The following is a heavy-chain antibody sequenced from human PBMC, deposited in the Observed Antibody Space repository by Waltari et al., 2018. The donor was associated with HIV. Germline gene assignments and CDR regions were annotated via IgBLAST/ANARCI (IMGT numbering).Heavy chain of an antibody. V-gene: IGHV4-61*03. D-gene: IGHD2-21*01. Sequence: SGDSVGSGSYYWSWMRQPPGKGLEWIGNIDYTGRANYNPSLKTRVTISADTSKNHLSLKLTSVTAGDTAIYYCARVVASAGLRFDRWGQGSLVTVSS. CDR3: ARVVASAGLRFDR. CDR2: IDYTGRA. J-gene: IGHJ5*02. CDR1: GDSVGSGSYY.